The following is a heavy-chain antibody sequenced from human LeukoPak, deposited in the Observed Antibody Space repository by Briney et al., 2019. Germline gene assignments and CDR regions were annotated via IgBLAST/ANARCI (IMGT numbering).Heavy chain of an antibody. D-gene: IGHD6-6*01. CDR2: INHSGST. CDR1: GGSFSGYY. Sequence: PSETLSLTCAVYGGSFSGYYSSWIRQPPGKGLEWIGEINHSGSTNYNPSLKSRVTISVDTSKNQFSLKLSSVTAAGTAVYYCVREYSSSSNFDYWGQGTLVTVSS. V-gene: IGHV4-34*01. J-gene: IGHJ4*02. CDR3: VREYSSSSNFDY.